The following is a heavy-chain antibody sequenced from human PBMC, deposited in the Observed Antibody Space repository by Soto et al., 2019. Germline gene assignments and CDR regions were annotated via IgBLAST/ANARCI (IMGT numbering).Heavy chain of an antibody. CDR2: IYYSGST. CDR3: ARVVYYDSSGYYLNSFDY. CDR1: GGSISSYY. J-gene: IGHJ4*02. D-gene: IGHD3-22*01. V-gene: IGHV4-59*01. Sequence: PSETLSLTCTVSGGSISSYYWSWIRQPPGKGLEWIGYIYYSGSTNYNPSLKSRVTISVDTSKNQFSLKLSSVTAADTAVYCCARVVYYDSSGYYLNSFDYWGQGTLVTVSS.